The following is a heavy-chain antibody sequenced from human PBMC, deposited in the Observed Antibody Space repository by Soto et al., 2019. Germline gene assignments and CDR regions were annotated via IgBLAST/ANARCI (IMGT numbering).Heavy chain of an antibody. V-gene: IGHV4-59*01. CDR1: GGSITSSY. CDR2: IYGTGISGYTPST. J-gene: IGHJ6*02. CDR3: ARGEDAFFYYGLDV. Sequence: SETLSLTCTVSGGSITSSYWSWIRRPPGKGLEWIAYIYGTGISGYTPSTSYNPSLTSRVTMSVDTSKSQFSLKLTSVTAADTAVYYCARGEDAFFYYGLDVWGQGITVTVSS.